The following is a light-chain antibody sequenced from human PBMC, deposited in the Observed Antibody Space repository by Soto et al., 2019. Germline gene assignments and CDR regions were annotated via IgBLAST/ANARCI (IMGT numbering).Light chain of an antibody. CDR3: QRCNSAPFT. J-gene: IGKJ3*01. CDR1: QGISNY. Sequence: DIQMTQSPSSLSASVGDRVTVTCRASQGISNYLAWYQQRPGKVPKLLIYPASTVQSGVPSRFNGSGSGTDFTLTISSLQPEDVATYYCQRCNSAPFTFGPGTKVDLK. V-gene: IGKV1-27*01. CDR2: PAS.